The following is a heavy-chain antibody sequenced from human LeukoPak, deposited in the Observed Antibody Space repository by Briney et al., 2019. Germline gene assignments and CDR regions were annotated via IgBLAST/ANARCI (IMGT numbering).Heavy chain of an antibody. Sequence: SETLSLTCTVSGGSISSGSSYWGWIRQPPGKGLEWIGEINHSGSTNYNPSLKSRVTISVDTSKNQFSLKLSSVTAADTAVYYCARGLRYDSSGYYYFDYWGQGTLVTVSS. D-gene: IGHD3-22*01. J-gene: IGHJ4*02. CDR3: ARGLRYDSSGYYYFDY. CDR1: GGSISSGSSY. V-gene: IGHV4-39*07. CDR2: INHSGST.